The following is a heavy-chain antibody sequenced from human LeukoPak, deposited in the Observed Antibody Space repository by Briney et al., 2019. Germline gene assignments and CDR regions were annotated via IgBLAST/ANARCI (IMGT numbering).Heavy chain of an antibody. J-gene: IGHJ5*02. V-gene: IGHV3-23*01. CDR1: GFTFGSYA. Sequence: GGSLRLSCAASGFTFGSYAMSWGRQAPGKGLEWVPDINGSGGSTYYTDSVKGRFTISRDNSKNTLYLQMNSLRAEDTAIYYCAKKYSTGLDPWGQGTLVTVSS. CDR2: INGSGGST. CDR3: AKKYSTGLDP. D-gene: IGHD1-26*01.